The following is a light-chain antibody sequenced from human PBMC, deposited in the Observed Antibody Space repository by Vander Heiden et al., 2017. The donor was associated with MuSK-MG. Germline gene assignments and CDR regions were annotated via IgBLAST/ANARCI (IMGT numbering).Light chain of an antibody. Sequence: SSKLTQPSSVSVSPGQTARITCSGDILAKEFARWFQQKPGQAPVLGLYKDSERPSGIPERFSGSSSGTTVTLTISGAQVEDEADDYCYSVADNKRLLGGGTKLT. CDR1: ILAKEF. CDR3: YSVADNKRL. J-gene: IGLJ2*01. V-gene: IGLV3-27*01. CDR2: KDS.